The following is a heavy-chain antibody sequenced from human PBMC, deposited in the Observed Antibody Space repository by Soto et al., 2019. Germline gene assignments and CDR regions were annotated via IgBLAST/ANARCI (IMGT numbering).Heavy chain of an antibody. Sequence: QVQLVQSGAEVKKPGASVKVSCKASGYTFTSYGISWVRQAPGQGLEWMGWISAYNGNTNYAQKLPGRVTMTTDTATSTAYMELRSLRSDDTAVYYCARVRGTHQPSTIFWGSRYYGMDVWGQGTTVTVSS. CDR1: GYTFTSYG. D-gene: IGHD3-3*01. J-gene: IGHJ6*02. V-gene: IGHV1-18*01. CDR3: ARVRGTHQPSTIFWGSRYYGMDV. CDR2: ISAYNGNT.